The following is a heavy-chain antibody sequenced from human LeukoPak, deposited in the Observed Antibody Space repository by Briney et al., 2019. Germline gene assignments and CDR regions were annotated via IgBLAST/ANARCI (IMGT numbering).Heavy chain of an antibody. Sequence: QAPGXXXEWMGWINPNSGGTNYAQKFQGWITMTRDTSISTAYMELSRLRSDDTAVYYCARDRDAFDIWGQGTMVTVSS. J-gene: IGHJ3*02. V-gene: IGHV1-2*04. CDR3: ARDRDAFDI. CDR2: INPNSGGT.